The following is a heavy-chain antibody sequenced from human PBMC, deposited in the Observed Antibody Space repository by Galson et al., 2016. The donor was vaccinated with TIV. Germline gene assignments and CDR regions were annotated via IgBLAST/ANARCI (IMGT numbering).Heavy chain of an antibody. D-gene: IGHD7-27*01. V-gene: IGHV1-2*02. CDR2: FNPDSGAT. CDR3: ARVNWARAFDY. Sequence: SVKVSCKASGYIFINYYIHWVRQAPGQGLEWLGWFNPDSGATQYAQKFQGRVTMTRDTSISTAYMELRRLISDDTAVYYCARVNWARAFDYWGQGTQVTVFS. CDR1: GYIFINYY. J-gene: IGHJ4*02.